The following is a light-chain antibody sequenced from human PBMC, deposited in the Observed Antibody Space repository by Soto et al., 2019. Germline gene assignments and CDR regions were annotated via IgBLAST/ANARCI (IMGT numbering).Light chain of an antibody. CDR1: QSISSY. V-gene: IGKV3-11*01. Sequence: VVTQSPATLSLSPGATATLSCRASQSISSYLAWYQQKTGKPHRLLIFDPSNRATGIPARFSGSGSATDFTLHISPIQTEEFAVYYCTQRSNWMPTFGPGTRLEIK. CDR2: DPS. CDR3: TQRSNWMPT. J-gene: IGKJ5*01.